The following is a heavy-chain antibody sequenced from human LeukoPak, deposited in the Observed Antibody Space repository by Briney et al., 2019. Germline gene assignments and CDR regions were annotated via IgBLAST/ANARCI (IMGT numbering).Heavy chain of an antibody. V-gene: IGHV1-18*01. J-gene: IGHJ6*03. CDR1: GYTFTSYD. CDR2: ISAYNGNT. CDR3: ARAGIENSGSYSWPYYYYYMDV. Sequence: GASVKVSCKASGYTFTSYDINWVRQAPGQGLEWMGWISAYNGNTNYAQKLQGRVTMTTDTSTSTAYMELRSLRSDDTAVYYCARAGIENSGSYSWPYYYYYMDVWGKGTTVTVSS. D-gene: IGHD1-26*01.